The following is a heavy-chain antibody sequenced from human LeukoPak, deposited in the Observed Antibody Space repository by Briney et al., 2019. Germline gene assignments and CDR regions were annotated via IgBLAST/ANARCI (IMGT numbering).Heavy chain of an antibody. CDR2: IYTSGST. Sequence: PSETLSLTCTVSGGSISSYYWSWIRQPAGKGLEWIGRIYTSGSTNYNPSLKSRVTMSVDTSKSQFSLKLSSVTAADTAVYYCARVNSYYYDSSGYYIFDYWGQGTLVTVSS. V-gene: IGHV4-4*07. CDR3: ARVNSYYYDSSGYYIFDY. CDR1: GGSISSYY. J-gene: IGHJ4*02. D-gene: IGHD3-22*01.